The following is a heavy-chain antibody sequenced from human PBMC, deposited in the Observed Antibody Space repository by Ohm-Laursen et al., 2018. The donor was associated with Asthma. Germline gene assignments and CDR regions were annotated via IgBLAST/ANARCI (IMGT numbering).Heavy chain of an antibody. D-gene: IGHD3-3*01. Sequence: SLRLSCAASGFTVSSNYMSWVRQAPGKGLEWVSAISGSGGSTYYADSVKGRFTISRDNSKNTLYLQMNSLRAEDTAVYYCAKRITIFGVVTNYYYGMDVWGQGTTVTVSS. CDR1: GFTVSSNY. J-gene: IGHJ6*02. V-gene: IGHV3-23*01. CDR2: ISGSGGST. CDR3: AKRITIFGVVTNYYYGMDV.